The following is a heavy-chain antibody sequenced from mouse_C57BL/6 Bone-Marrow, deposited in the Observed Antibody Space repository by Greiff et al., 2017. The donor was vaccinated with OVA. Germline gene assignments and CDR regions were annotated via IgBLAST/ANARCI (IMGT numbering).Heavy chain of an antibody. J-gene: IGHJ4*01. V-gene: IGHV1-74*01. Sequence: QVQLQQPGAELVKPGASVKVSCKASGYTFTSYWMHWVKQRPGQGLEWIGRIHPSDSDTNYNQKFKGKATLTEDKSSSTAYMQLSSLTSEDSAVYYCAINYGSSYDYAMDYWGQGTSVTVSS. CDR2: IHPSDSDT. CDR1: GYTFTSYW. D-gene: IGHD1-1*01. CDR3: AINYGSSYDYAMDY.